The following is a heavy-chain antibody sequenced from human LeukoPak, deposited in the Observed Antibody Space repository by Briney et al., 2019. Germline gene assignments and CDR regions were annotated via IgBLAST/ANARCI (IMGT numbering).Heavy chain of an antibody. D-gene: IGHD5-24*01. CDR3: ARAGSRDGYTIGDYFDY. CDR2: IKQDGSEK. J-gene: IGHJ4*02. Sequence: GGSLRLSCAASRFTFSNFWMTWVRQAPEKGLEWVANIKQDGSEKNYVDPVKGRFTISRDNAKNSLYMQMNSLRAEDTAVYYCARAGSRDGYTIGDYFDYWGQGNLVTVSS. V-gene: IGHV3-7*05. CDR1: RFTFSNFW.